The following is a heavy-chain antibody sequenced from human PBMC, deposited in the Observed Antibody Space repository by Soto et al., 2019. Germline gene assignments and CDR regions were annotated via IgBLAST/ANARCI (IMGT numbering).Heavy chain of an antibody. Sequence: QVQLVQSGAEVKKPGSSVKVSCKASGGTFSSYAIGWVRQAPGQGLEWMGGIIPIFGTANYAQKFQGRVTITADKSTSTAYMELSSLRSEDTAVYYCARVYRRWLQWRYYFDYWGQGTLVTVSS. D-gene: IGHD5-12*01. CDR3: ARVYRRWLQWRYYFDY. V-gene: IGHV1-69*06. CDR1: GGTFSSYA. CDR2: IIPIFGTA. J-gene: IGHJ4*02.